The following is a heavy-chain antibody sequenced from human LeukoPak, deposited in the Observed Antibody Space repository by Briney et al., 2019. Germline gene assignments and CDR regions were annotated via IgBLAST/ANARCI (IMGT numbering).Heavy chain of an antibody. V-gene: IGHV4-31*11. J-gene: IGHJ4*02. CDR1: GGSISSGGYY. D-gene: IGHD3-10*02. CDR2: IYYSGST. Sequence: SETLSLTCAVSGGSISSGGYYWSWIRQHPGKGLEWIGYIYYSGSTYYNPSLKSRVTISVDTSKNQFSLKLSSVTAADTAVYYCARNLRFSGRDDYWGQGTLVTVSS. CDR3: ARNLRFSGRDDY.